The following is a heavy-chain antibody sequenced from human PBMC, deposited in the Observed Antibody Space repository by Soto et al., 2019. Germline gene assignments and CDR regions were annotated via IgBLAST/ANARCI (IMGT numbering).Heavy chain of an antibody. CDR1: GYRFINYW. Sequence: PGESLKISCKGSGYRFINYWIGWVRQMPGKGLEWMGIIYPGDSDTRYSPSFQGQVIISVDKSISTAYVQWSSLKASDTAMYYCASPARYGGNALDFCGQGTKVTVSS. CDR3: ASPARYGGNALDF. D-gene: IGHD2-15*01. CDR2: IYPGDSDT. V-gene: IGHV5-51*01. J-gene: IGHJ3*01.